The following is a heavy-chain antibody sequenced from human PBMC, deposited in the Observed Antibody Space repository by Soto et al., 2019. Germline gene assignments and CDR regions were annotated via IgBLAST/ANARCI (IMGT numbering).Heavy chain of an antibody. CDR2: IYYSGST. D-gene: IGHD2-15*01. J-gene: IGHJ4*02. CDR1: GRSISSVNYY. V-gene: IGHV4-30-4*01. Sequence: QVQLQESGPGLVKPSQTLSLTCTVSGRSISSVNYYWSWIRQPPGKGLEWIGYIYYSGSTYYNPSLRSRVTISVDTSKNRCSLKLSSVTAADTAVYYCARYGSGECNRGSCYSPFDYWGQGTLVTVSS. CDR3: ARYGSGECNRGSCYSPFDY.